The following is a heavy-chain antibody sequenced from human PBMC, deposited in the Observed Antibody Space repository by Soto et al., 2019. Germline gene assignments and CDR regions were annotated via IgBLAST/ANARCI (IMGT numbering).Heavy chain of an antibody. D-gene: IGHD5-12*01. CDR2: IYYSGST. Sequence: LSLPCTVSGGSMSSYYWSWIRQSPGKGLEWIGYIYYSGSTNYNPSLKSRVAISLDTSKNQFSLMLSSVTAADTAVYYCARGEWLATIKPYFAYWGQGTLVTVSS. V-gene: IGHV4-59*01. J-gene: IGHJ4*02. CDR1: GGSMSSYY. CDR3: ARGEWLATIKPYFAY.